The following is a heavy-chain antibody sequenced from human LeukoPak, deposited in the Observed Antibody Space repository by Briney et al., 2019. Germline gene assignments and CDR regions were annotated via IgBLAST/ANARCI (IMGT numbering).Heavy chain of an antibody. J-gene: IGHJ4*02. CDR1: GYTFTSYG. CDR2: ISAYNGNT. CDR3: ASLRERSYYARGFDY. Sequence: ASVKVSCKASGYTFTSYGISWVRQAPGQGLEWMGWISAYNGNTNYAQKLQGRVTMTTDTSTSTAYMELRSLRSDDTAVYYCASLRERSYYARGFDYWGRGTLVTVSS. V-gene: IGHV1-18*01. D-gene: IGHD1-26*01.